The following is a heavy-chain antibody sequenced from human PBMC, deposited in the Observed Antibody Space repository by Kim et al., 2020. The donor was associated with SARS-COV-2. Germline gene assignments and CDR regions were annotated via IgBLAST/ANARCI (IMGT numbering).Heavy chain of an antibody. Sequence: GGSLRLSCAASRFTFSNYFMSWVRQAPGKGLEWVANIKQDESEKYYVDSVKGRVTISRDNAKNSLYLQMNSLRPEDTAVYYCARNWFGELYEMDVWGQGTTVTVSS. J-gene: IGHJ6*02. V-gene: IGHV3-7*03. CDR1: RFTFSNYF. D-gene: IGHD3-10*01. CDR2: IKQDESEK. CDR3: ARNWFGELYEMDV.